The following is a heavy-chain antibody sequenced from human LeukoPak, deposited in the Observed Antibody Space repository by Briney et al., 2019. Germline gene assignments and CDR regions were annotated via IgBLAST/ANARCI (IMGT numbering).Heavy chain of an antibody. J-gene: IGHJ3*02. CDR3: AVDRVGATAFDI. CDR2: INHSGST. V-gene: IGHV4-34*01. CDR1: GGSFSGYY. Sequence: SETLSLTCAVYGGSFSGYYWSWIRQPPGKGLEWIGEINHSGSTNYNPSLKSRVTISVDTSKNQFSLKLSSVTAADTAVYYCAVDRVGATAFDIWGQGTMVTVSS. D-gene: IGHD1-26*01.